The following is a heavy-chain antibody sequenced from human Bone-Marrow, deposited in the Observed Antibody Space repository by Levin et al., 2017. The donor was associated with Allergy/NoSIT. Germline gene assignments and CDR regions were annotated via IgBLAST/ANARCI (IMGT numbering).Heavy chain of an antibody. Sequence: SSQTLSLTCAISGDRVSSNSAAWNWIRQSPSRGLEWLGRTYFRSKWFSDYAESVRGRVTFKADTSRNSFSLHLDSVTPEDTAVYYCIREVLYGVVYYGMDVWGQGTRVTVSS. D-gene: IGHD3-3*01. CDR3: IREVLYGVVYYGMDV. CDR2: TYFRSKWFS. J-gene: IGHJ6*02. V-gene: IGHV6-1*01. CDR1: GDRVSSNSAA.